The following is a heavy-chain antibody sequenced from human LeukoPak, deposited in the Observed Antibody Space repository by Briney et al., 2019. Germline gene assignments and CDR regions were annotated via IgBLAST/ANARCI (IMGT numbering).Heavy chain of an antibody. CDR2: INHFGST. CDR3: ARIRSRKWGFDY. V-gene: IGHV4-39*07. D-gene: IGHD1-26*01. J-gene: IGHJ4*02. CDR1: GGSISISSYY. Sequence: SETLSLTCTVSGGSISISSYYWGWIRQPPGKGLEWIGEINHFGSTNYNPSLKSRVTISIDTSKNQFSLKLSSVTAADTAVYYCARIRSRKWGFDYWGQGTLVTVSS.